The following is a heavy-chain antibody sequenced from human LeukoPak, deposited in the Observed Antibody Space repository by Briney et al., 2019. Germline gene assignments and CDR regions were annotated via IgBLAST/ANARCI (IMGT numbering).Heavy chain of an antibody. J-gene: IGHJ4*02. CDR1: GFTVSSNY. CDR3: ARGNCSGGSCYPFDY. Sequence: GGSLRLSCAASGFTVSSNYMSWVRQAPGKGLEWVSVIYSGGSTYCADSVKGRFTISRDNSKNTLYLQMNSLRAEDTAVYYRARGNCSGGSCYPFDYWGQGTLVTVSS. V-gene: IGHV3-66*02. CDR2: IYSGGST. D-gene: IGHD2-15*01.